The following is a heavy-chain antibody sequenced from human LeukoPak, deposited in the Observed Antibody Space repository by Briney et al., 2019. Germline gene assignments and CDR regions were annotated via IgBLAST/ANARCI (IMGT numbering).Heavy chain of an antibody. Sequence: ASVKVSCKASGYTFTGYYMHWVRQAPGQGLEWMGWINPNSGGTNYAQKFQGWVTMTRDTSISTAYMEPSRLRSDDTAVYYCARGISLRYCSSTSCYGGFDYWGQGTLVTVSS. V-gene: IGHV1-2*04. D-gene: IGHD2-2*01. CDR1: GYTFTGYY. J-gene: IGHJ4*02. CDR2: INPNSGGT. CDR3: ARGISLRYCSSTSCYGGFDY.